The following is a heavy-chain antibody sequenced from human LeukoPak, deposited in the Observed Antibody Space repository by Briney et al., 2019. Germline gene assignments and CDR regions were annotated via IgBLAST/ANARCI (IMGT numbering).Heavy chain of an antibody. CDR1: GFTSTNYA. CDR3: AKGAYDYIEIGYFDS. V-gene: IGHV3-23*01. J-gene: IGHJ4*02. D-gene: IGHD5-12*01. CDR2: FIGSSGST. Sequence: GGSLRLSCAASGFTSTNYAMNWVRQAPGKGLEGVSVFIGSSGSTDYADSVKGRFNISRDISKTALFLQMNSLRAEDTAIYYCAKGAYDYIEIGYFDSWGQGTLVTVSS.